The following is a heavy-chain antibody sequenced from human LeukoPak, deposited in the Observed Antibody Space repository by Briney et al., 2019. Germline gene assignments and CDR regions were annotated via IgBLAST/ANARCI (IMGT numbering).Heavy chain of an antibody. J-gene: IGHJ4*02. Sequence: GASVKVSCKASGGTFSSYAISWVRQAPGQGLEWMGGIIPIFGTANYAQKFQGRVTITADESTSTAYTELSSLRSEDTAVYYCAGASAAAREGDYWGQGTLVTVSS. V-gene: IGHV1-69*13. D-gene: IGHD6-13*01. CDR1: GGTFSSYA. CDR3: AGASAAAREGDY. CDR2: IIPIFGTA.